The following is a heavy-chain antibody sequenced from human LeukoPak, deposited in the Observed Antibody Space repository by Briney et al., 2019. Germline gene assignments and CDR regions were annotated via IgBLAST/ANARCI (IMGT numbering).Heavy chain of an antibody. CDR2: IYRDGNT. J-gene: IGHJ4*02. Sequence: GGSLRLSCAASGLILSSNYMSWVRQAPGKGLEWVSLIYRDGNTNYADSVKGRFTISRDNSKNTLSLQMNSLRAEDTAVYYCACSGPYSNGGVMTDYWGQGTLVTVSS. D-gene: IGHD6-19*01. V-gene: IGHV3-66*01. CDR3: ACSGPYSNGGVMTDY. CDR1: GLILSSNY.